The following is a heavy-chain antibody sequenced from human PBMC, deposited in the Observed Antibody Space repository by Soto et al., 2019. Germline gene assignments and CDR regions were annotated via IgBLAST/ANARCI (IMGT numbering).Heavy chain of an antibody. J-gene: IGHJ5*02. CDR1: GFTFSSYA. Sequence: AGGSLRLSCAASGFTFSSYAMSWVRQAPGKGLEWVSAISGSGGSTYYADSVKGRFTISRDNSKNTLYLQMNSLRAEDTAVYYCAKAEPEYYYDSSFGFDPWGQGTLVTVSS. CDR3: AKAEPEYYYDSSFGFDP. V-gene: IGHV3-23*01. CDR2: ISGSGGST. D-gene: IGHD3-22*01.